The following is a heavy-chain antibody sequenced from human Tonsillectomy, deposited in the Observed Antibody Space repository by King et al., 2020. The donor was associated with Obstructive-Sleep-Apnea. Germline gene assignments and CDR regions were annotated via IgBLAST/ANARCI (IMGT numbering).Heavy chain of an antibody. J-gene: IGHJ4*02. CDR3: ARYQVSTSGGFDY. CDR1: AFTFSDYY. Sequence: VQLVESGGGLVKPGGSLRLSCAASAFTFSDYYMSWIRQAPGKGLECVSYIDTSGSTTYYADSVKGRFTISRDNAKNSLYLQINSLRADDTAVYYCARYQVSTSGGFDYWGQGTLVTLSS. CDR2: IDTSGSTT. D-gene: IGHD5/OR15-5a*01. V-gene: IGHV3-11*01.